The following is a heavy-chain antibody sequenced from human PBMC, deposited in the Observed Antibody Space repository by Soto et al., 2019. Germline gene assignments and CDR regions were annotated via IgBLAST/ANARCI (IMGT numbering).Heavy chain of an antibody. CDR3: ARAPGIKDMVWFGELVDYYFDY. J-gene: IGHJ4*02. CDR2: IYYSGST. V-gene: IGHV4-59*01. CDR1: GGSISSYY. D-gene: IGHD3-10*01. Sequence: SETLSLTCTVSGGSISSYYWSWIRQPPGKGLEWIGYIYYSGSTNYNPSRKSRVTISVDTSKNQFSLKLSSVTAADTAVYYCARAPGIKDMVWFGELVDYYFDYWGQGTLVTVSS.